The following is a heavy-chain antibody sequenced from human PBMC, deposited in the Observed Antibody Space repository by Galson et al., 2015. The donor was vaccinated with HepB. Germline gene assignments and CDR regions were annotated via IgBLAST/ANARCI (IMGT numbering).Heavy chain of an antibody. D-gene: IGHD4-17*01. CDR3: ARLPWATVTHESYWYFDL. CDR1: GGSISSGSYY. CDR2: IYTSGST. J-gene: IGHJ2*01. V-gene: IGHV4-61*02. Sequence: LSLTCTVSGGSISSGSYYWSWIRQPAGKGLEWIGRIYTSGSTNYNPSLKSRVTISVDTSKNQFSLKLSSVTAADTAVYYCARLPWATVTHESYWYFDLWGRGTLVTVSS.